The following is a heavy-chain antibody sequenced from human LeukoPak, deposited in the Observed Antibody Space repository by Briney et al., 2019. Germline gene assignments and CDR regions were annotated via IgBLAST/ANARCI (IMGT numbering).Heavy chain of an antibody. CDR2: IYYSGST. CDR1: GGSISSSSYY. CDR3: ARAYYDSSGSHFDY. Sequence: SETLSLTCTVSGGSISSSSYYWGWIRQPPGKGLEWIGSIYYSGSTYYNPSLKSRVTISVDKSKNQFSLKLSSVTAADTAVYYCARAYYDSSGSHFDYWGQGTLVTVSS. J-gene: IGHJ4*02. D-gene: IGHD3-22*01. V-gene: IGHV4-39*07.